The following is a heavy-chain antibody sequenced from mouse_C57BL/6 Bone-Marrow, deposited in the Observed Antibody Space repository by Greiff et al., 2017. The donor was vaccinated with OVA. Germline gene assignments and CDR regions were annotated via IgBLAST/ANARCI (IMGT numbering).Heavy chain of an antibody. J-gene: IGHJ4*01. Sequence: QVQLKESGAELMKPGASVKLSCKATGYTFTGYWIEWVKQRPGHGLEWIGEILPGSGSTNYNEKFKGKATFTADTSSNTAYMQLSSLTTEDSAIYYCAKGPYYYGSRGYAMDYWGQGTSVTVSS. D-gene: IGHD1-1*01. CDR1: GYTFTGYW. CDR3: AKGPYYYGSRGYAMDY. CDR2: ILPGSGST. V-gene: IGHV1-9*01.